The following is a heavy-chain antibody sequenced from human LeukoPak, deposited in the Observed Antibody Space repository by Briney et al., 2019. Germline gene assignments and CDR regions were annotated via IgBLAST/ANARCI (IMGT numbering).Heavy chain of an antibody. V-gene: IGHV1-69*13. CDR3: AKRGAEVGATVAPGDY. J-gene: IGHJ4*02. CDR1: GGTFSSYA. D-gene: IGHD1-26*01. Sequence: SVKVSCKASGGTFSSYAISWVRQAPGQGLEWMGGIIPIFGTANYAQKFQGRVSITADESTSTAYMELSSLRAEDTAVYYCAKRGAEVGATVAPGDYWGQGTLVTVSS. CDR2: IIPIFGTA.